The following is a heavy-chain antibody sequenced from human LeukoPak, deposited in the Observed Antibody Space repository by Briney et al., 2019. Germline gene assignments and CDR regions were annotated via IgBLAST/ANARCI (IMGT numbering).Heavy chain of an antibody. CDR3: ARGRGSGSENDY. D-gene: IGHD3-22*01. V-gene: IGHV1-2*04. J-gene: IGHJ4*02. CDR1: GYTSTGYY. CDR2: INPNSGGT. Sequence: ASVKVSCTASGYTSTGYYMHWVRQAPGQGLEWMGWINPNSGGTNYAQKFQGWVTMTRDTSVSTAYMELGRLRSDDTAVSYCARGRGSGSENDYWGQGTLVTVSS.